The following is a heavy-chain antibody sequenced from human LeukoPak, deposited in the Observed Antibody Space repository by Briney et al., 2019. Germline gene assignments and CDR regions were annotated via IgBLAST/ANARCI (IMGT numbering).Heavy chain of an antibody. D-gene: IGHD2-2*01. J-gene: IGHJ6*03. CDR2: ISDSGNT. Sequence: SETLSLTCAVSGGSFSGYSWTWIRQAPGRGLEWIGEISDSGNTNYKPSLKSRVTMSVDPSNNQFSLRLFSVTAADTAIYFCARLGLDIILGPPAQRGKYFYYMDVWGKGTTVTVSS. CDR3: ARLGLDIILGPPAQRGKYFYYMDV. CDR1: GGSFSGYS. V-gene: IGHV4-34*01.